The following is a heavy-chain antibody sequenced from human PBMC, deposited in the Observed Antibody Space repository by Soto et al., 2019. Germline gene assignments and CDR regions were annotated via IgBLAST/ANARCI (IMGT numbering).Heavy chain of an antibody. J-gene: IGHJ5*02. CDR1: GGSISSSNC. D-gene: IGHD2-2*02. CDR2: IYHSGST. V-gene: IGHV4-4*02. Sequence: SETLSLTCAVSGGSISSSNCWSWVRQPPGKGLEWIGEIYHSGSTNYNPSLKSRVTISVDKSKNQFSLKLSSVTAADTAVYYCSRRRPTGYCSSTSCYKGWFDPWGQGTLVAVSS. CDR3: SRRRPTGYCSSTSCYKGWFDP.